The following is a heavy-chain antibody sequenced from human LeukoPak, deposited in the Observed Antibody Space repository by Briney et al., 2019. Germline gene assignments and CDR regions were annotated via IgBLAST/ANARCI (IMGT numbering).Heavy chain of an antibody. CDR3: ARPSMVRGGFDY. CDR2: IYTSGST. J-gene: IGHJ4*02. Sequence: SETLSLTCTVSGGSISSGSYYWSWIRQPAGKGLDWIGRIYTSGSTNYNPSLKSRVTISVDTSKNQFSLKLSSVTAADTAVYYCARPSMVRGGFDYWGQGTLVTVSS. V-gene: IGHV4-61*02. CDR1: GGSISSGSYY. D-gene: IGHD3-10*01.